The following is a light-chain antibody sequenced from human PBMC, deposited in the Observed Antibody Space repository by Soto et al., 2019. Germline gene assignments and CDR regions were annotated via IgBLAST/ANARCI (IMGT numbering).Light chain of an antibody. J-gene: IGKJ2*01. CDR3: QKYDTAPYT. CDR2: EAS. V-gene: IGKV1-27*01. CDR1: QAIGHS. Sequence: DIQMTQSPSSLSASVGDRVTITCRASQAIGHSLAWYQQKPGKVPKLLIYEASTLQSGVPSRFSGSGSGTDFTLTISSLQPEDVANYYCQKYDTAPYTFGQGTKLEI.